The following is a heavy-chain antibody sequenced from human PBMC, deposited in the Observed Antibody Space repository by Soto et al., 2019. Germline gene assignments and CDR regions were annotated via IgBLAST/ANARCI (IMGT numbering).Heavy chain of an antibody. CDR2: IIPSFGAA. D-gene: IGHD3-10*01. Sequence: QVQLVQSGAEVRKPGSSVKVSCKASGGTFSRYAISWVRQAPGQGLEWMGGIIPSFGAANYAQNFQGRVTITADESTISAYMELSSLRSEDTAVYYCARDVHVYGSGSYRDGMDVWGRGTTVTVFS. J-gene: IGHJ6*01. V-gene: IGHV1-69*01. CDR1: GGTFSRYA. CDR3: ARDVHVYGSGSYRDGMDV.